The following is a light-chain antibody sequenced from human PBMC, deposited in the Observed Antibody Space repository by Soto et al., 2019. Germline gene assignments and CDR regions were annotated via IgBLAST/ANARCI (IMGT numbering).Light chain of an antibody. CDR3: SSFILSSNSLV. Sequence: QSALTQPASVSGSPGQSIAISCTGTSSDVGGYNYVSWYQQHPGKAPKLITYEVSNRPSGISNRFSGSKSGNTASLTISGLQAEDEADYYCSSFILSSNSLVFGGGTKLTVL. J-gene: IGLJ3*02. V-gene: IGLV2-14*01. CDR2: EVS. CDR1: SSDVGGYNY.